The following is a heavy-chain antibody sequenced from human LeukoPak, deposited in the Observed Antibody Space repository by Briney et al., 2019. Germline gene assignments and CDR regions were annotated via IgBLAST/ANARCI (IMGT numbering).Heavy chain of an antibody. J-gene: IGHJ5*02. CDR1: GFTFSTYW. V-gene: IGHV3-7*01. CDR3: ARVLGYGWFDP. D-gene: IGHD5-18*01. CDR2: IKDDGSEK. Sequence: QAGGSLRLSCAASGFTFSTYWMSWVRQAPGKGLEWVANIKDDGSEKYFVDSVKGRFTISRDNARNSLYLQMNSLRAEGTAVYYCARVLGYGWFDPWGQGTLVTVSS.